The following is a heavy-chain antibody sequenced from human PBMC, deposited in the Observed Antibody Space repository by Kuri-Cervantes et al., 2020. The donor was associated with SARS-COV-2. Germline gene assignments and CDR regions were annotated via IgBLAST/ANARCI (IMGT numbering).Heavy chain of an antibody. CDR2: IYYSGST. Sequence: SETLSLTCSVSGGPINSGSYYWGWIRQPPGKGLECTGSIYYSGSTYHRSSLKSRVTTSVDTSKNQFSRKLSSVTAADTAVYYCASPGYSSGWDEYFQHWGQGTLVTVSS. D-gene: IGHD6-19*01. CDR3: ASPGYSSGWDEYFQH. V-gene: IGHV4-39*01. J-gene: IGHJ1*01. CDR1: GGPINSGSYY.